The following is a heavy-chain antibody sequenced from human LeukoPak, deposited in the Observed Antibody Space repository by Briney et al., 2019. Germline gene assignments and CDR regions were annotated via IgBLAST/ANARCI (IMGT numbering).Heavy chain of an antibody. CDR1: GFTVSSNY. CDR2: IYSNGDT. J-gene: IGHJ4*02. V-gene: IGHV3-53*01. Sequence: PGGSLRLSCAVSGFTVSSNYMSWVRQAPGKGLEWVSVIYSNGDTYYADSVKGRFTISRDNSKNTVYLQMNSLRVEDTAVYYCARIRYHYGIWGLGTLVTVSS. D-gene: IGHD3-16*02. CDR3: ARIRYHYGI.